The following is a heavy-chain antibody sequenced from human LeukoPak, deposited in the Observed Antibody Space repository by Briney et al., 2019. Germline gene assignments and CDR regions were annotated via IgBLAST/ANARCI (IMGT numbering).Heavy chain of an antibody. Sequence: NPSETLSLTCTVSGGPISNYYWSWIRQPPGKGLEWIGNIYNSGSTNYNPSLKGRVTISIDTSKNQFSLNLSSGAAADTAVYVCARRSSSWFDWGFYSWSQGTLVTVSS. J-gene: IGHJ4*02. D-gene: IGHD6-13*01. CDR2: IYNSGST. V-gene: IGHV4-59*01. CDR1: GGPISNYY. CDR3: ARRSSSWFDWGFYS.